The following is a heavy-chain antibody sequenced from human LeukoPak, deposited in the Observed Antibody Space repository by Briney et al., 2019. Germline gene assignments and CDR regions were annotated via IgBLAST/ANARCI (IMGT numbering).Heavy chain of an antibody. Sequence: ASVKVSCKASGYTFTGYYMHWVRQAPGQGLEWMGGIIPIFGTANYAQKFQGRVTITADESTSTAYMELSSLRSEDTAVYYCARGRAVAGTKWGYFDYWGQGTLVTVSS. J-gene: IGHJ4*02. V-gene: IGHV1-69*13. CDR3: ARGRAVAGTKWGYFDY. CDR2: IIPIFGTA. CDR1: GYTFTGYY. D-gene: IGHD6-19*01.